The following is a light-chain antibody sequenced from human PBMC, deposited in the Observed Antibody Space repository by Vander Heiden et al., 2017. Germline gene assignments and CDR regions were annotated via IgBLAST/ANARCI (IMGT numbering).Light chain of an antibody. V-gene: IGLV2-14*03. J-gene: IGLJ2*01. CDR1: SNDVGAYNY. CDR2: DVT. Sequence: QSALTQPASVSGSPGPSITIPCTGTSNDVGAYNYVSWYHQHPGKAPKLVIYDVTKRPSGVSNRFSGSKSGNTASLTISGLQAEDEAHYYCSSYTSRSTVVFGGGTKLTVL. CDR3: SSYTSRSTVV.